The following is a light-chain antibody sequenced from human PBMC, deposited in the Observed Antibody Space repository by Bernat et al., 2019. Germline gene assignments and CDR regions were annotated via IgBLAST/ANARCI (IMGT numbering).Light chain of an antibody. Sequence: DIQMTQSPSSLSASIGDRVTITCRASQSISSYLNWYQQKLGKAPRLLIYGASTLQSGVPARFSLVGSGTDFPLPINSLQPEDFATYYCQQSYRMPRTFGTGSQVVIK. V-gene: IGKV1-39*01. CDR2: GAS. CDR3: QQSYRMPRT. J-gene: IGKJ3*01. CDR1: QSISSY.